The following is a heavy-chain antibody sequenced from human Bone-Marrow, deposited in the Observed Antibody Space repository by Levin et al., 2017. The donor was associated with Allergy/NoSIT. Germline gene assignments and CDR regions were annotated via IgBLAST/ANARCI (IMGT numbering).Heavy chain of an antibody. V-gene: IGHV1-24*01. J-gene: IGHJ5*02. Sequence: ASVKVSCKVSGYRLAELSMHWVRQSPGKGLEWMGGLDPEDDEMIYAQKFRGRVSMTEDTSTNTAYMEISSLRSEDTAVYYCATRGFCSGSACPGYFDPWGPGTLVTVSS. CDR2: LDPEDDEM. CDR3: ATRGFCSGSACPGYFDP. CDR1: GYRLAELS. D-gene: IGHD2-15*01.